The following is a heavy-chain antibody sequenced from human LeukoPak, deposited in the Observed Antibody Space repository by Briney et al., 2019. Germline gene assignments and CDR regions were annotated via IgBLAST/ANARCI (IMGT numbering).Heavy chain of an antibody. Sequence: SETLSLTRTVSGGSISSYYWSWIRQPPGKGLEWIGYIYYSGSTNYNPSLKSRVTISVDTSKNQFSLKLSSVTAADTAVYYCARDFWSGYYGDYYYYMDVWGKGTTVTVSS. J-gene: IGHJ6*03. V-gene: IGHV4-59*01. CDR3: ARDFWSGYYGDYYYYMDV. CDR2: IYYSGST. CDR1: GGSISSYY. D-gene: IGHD3-3*01.